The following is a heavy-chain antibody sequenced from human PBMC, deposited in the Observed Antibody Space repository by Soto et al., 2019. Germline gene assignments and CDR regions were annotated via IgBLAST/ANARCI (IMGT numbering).Heavy chain of an antibody. CDR3: ARHRSPSPDY. J-gene: IGHJ4*02. V-gene: IGHV3-48*03. Sequence: GESLKISCVASGFIFSSYEMNWVRQAPGKGLEWISYISQGSTTIYYADSVKGRFTISRDNAKNSLFLQMSGLRVEDTATYYCARHRSPSPDYWGQGTLVTVSS. CDR2: ISQGSTTI. CDR1: GFIFSSYE.